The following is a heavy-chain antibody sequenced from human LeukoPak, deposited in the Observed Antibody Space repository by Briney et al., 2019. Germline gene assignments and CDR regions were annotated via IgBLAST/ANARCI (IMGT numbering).Heavy chain of an antibody. D-gene: IGHD3-3*01. CDR1: GFTFSSYS. Sequence: QTGGSLRLSCAASGFTFSSYSMNWVRQAPGKGLEWVSSISSSSSYIYYADSVKGRFTISRDNAKNSLYLQMNSLRAEDTAVYYCARDSLRFLEGHMGYWGQGTLVTVSS. J-gene: IGHJ4*02. CDR2: ISSSSSYI. V-gene: IGHV3-21*01. CDR3: ARDSLRFLEGHMGY.